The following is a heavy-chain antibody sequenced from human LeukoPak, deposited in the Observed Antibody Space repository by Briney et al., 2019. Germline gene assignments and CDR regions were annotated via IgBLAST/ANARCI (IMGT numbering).Heavy chain of an antibody. J-gene: IGHJ4*02. Sequence: PGGSLRLSCAASGFTFSTYAMHWVRQAPGKGLEWVAAISYDGNNKYYADSVKGRFTISRDNSKNTLFLQMNSLRAEDTAVYYCARSNGGYYDRSGYYYFDYWGQGTLVTVSS. D-gene: IGHD3-22*01. CDR2: ISYDGNNK. V-gene: IGHV3-30-3*01. CDR1: GFTFSTYA. CDR3: ARSNGGYYDRSGYYYFDY.